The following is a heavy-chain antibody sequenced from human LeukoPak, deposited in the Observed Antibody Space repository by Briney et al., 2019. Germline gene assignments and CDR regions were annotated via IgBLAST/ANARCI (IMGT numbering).Heavy chain of an antibody. D-gene: IGHD3-22*01. CDR2: ISAYNGNT. CDR1: GYTFTTYA. V-gene: IGHV1-18*03. J-gene: IGHJ4*02. CDR3: ARAVGGYYSSRNFDY. Sequence: GASVKLSCKTSGYTFTTYAMNWVRQAPGQGLEWMGWISAYNGNTNYAQKLQGRVTMTTDTSTSTAYMELRSLRSDDMAVYYCARAVGGYYSSRNFDYWGQGTLVTVSS.